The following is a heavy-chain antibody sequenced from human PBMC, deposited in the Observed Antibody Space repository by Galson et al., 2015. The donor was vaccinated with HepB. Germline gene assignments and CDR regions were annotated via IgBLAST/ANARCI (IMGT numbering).Heavy chain of an antibody. CDR1: GYSFTSYW. CDR3: ARQGRWSISFRKAFDI. D-gene: IGHD4-23*01. J-gene: IGHJ3*02. Sequence: SCKGSGYSFTSYWIGWVRQMPGKGLEWMGIIYPGDSDTRYSPSFQGQVTISADKSISTAYLQWSSLKASDTAMYYCARQGRWSISFRKAFDIWGQGTTVTVSS. CDR2: IYPGDSDT. V-gene: IGHV5-51*01.